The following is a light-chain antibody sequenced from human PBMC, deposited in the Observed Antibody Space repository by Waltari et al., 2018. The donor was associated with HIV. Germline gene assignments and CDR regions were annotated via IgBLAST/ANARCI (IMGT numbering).Light chain of an antibody. V-gene: IGKV3-11*01. CDR1: QSIIGSY. CDR2: GAS. Sequence: EIVLTQSPGTLSLSPGERATLSCRASQSIIGSYLAWYQQKPGQAPRLLISGASNRATGIPARFSGSGSGTDFTLTISSLEPEDFAVYYCQQRSNWPYSFGQGTKLEIK. J-gene: IGKJ2*03. CDR3: QQRSNWPYS.